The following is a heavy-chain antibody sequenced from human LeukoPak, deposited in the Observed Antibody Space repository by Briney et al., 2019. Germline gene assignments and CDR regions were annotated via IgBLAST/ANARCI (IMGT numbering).Heavy chain of an antibody. CDR1: GYTFTSYG. CDR2: ISAYNGNT. V-gene: IGHV1-18*01. CDR3: ARSSIAARPWWFDP. Sequence: ASVKVSCKACGYTFTSYGISWVRQAPGQGLEWMGWISAYNGNTNYAQKLQGRVTMTTDTSTSTAYMELRSLRSDDTAVYYCARSSIAARPWWFDPWGQGTLVTVSS. D-gene: IGHD6-6*01. J-gene: IGHJ5*02.